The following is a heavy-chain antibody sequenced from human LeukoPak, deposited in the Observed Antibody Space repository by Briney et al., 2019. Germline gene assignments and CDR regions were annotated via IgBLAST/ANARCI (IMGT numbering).Heavy chain of an antibody. V-gene: IGHV3-33*01. CDR1: GFTFSSYG. CDR3: ARDGIAAADHYFDY. D-gene: IGHD6-13*01. CDR2: IWYDGSNK. Sequence: GRSLRLSCAASGFTFSSYGMHWVRQAPGKGLEWVAVIWYDGSNKYYADSVKGRFTISRDNSKNTLYLQMNSLRAEDTAVYYCARDGIAAADHYFDYWGQGTLVTVSS. J-gene: IGHJ4*02.